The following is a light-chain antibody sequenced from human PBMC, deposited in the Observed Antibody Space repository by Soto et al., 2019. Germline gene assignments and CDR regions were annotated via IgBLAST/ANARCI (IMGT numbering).Light chain of an antibody. Sequence: QSVLTQPRSVSGSPGQSVTISCTGTNSDVGGYNYVSWYQQHPGKAPKLMIYDVSKRLSGVPDRFSGSKSGNTASLTISGLQTEDEAEYYCCSFVGAYFYVFGTGTKVTVL. V-gene: IGLV2-11*01. CDR1: NSDVGGYNY. CDR3: CSFVGAYFYV. CDR2: DVS. J-gene: IGLJ1*01.